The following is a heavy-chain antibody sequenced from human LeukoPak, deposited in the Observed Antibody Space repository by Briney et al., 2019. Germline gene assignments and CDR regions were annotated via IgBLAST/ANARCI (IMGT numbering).Heavy chain of an antibody. CDR3: ARDLNYYGSGSYSYSDY. J-gene: IGHJ4*02. D-gene: IGHD3-10*01. CDR1: GYTFTGYY. V-gene: IGHV1-2*06. CDR2: MNPNSGGT. Sequence: ASVKVSCKASGYTFTGYYMHWVRQAPGQRLEWMGRMNPNSGGTNYAQKFQGRVTMTRDTSISTAYMELSRLRSDDTAVYYCARDLNYYGSGSYSYSDYWGQGTLVTVSS.